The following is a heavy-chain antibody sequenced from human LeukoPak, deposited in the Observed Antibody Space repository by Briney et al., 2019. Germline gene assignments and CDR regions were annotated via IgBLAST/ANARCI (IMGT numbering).Heavy chain of an antibody. CDR3: ASLVAARPDHFDY. CDR1: GFTFSSYS. J-gene: IGHJ4*02. V-gene: IGHV3-30*03. CDR2: ISYDGSNK. Sequence: GGSLRLSCAASGFTFSSYSMDWVRQAPGKGLEWVAVISYDGSNKYYADSVKGRFTISRDNSKNTLYLQMNSLRAEDTAVYYCASLVAARPDHFDYWGQGTLVTVSS. D-gene: IGHD6-6*01.